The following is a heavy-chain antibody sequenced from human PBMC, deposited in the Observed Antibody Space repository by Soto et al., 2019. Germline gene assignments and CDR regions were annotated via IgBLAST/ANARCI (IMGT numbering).Heavy chain of an antibody. J-gene: IGHJ4*02. CDR3: AIDWFGVDY. CDR1: GYTFTSYG. Sequence: QVQLVQSGAEVKKPGASVKVSCKASGYTFTSYGISWVRQAPGQGLEWMGWINAYNGNTNYAQTFQGRVTMTTDTFTSTDYMELRSLRSDDTAVYYFAIDWFGVDYWGQGTLVTVYS. V-gene: IGHV1-18*01. CDR2: INAYNGNT. D-gene: IGHD3-16*01.